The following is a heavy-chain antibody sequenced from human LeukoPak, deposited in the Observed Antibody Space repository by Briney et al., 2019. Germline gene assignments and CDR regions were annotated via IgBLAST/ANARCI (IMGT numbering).Heavy chain of an antibody. J-gene: IGHJ4*02. CDR2: ISSSGSTI. Sequence: GGSLRLSCAASGFTFSSYWMSWVRQAPGKGLEWVSYISSSGSTIYYADSVKGRFTISRDNAKNSLYLQMNSLRAEDTAVYYCARGYCSGGSCYSGVFDYWGQGTLVTVSS. V-gene: IGHV3-48*04. D-gene: IGHD2-15*01. CDR3: ARGYCSGGSCYSGVFDY. CDR1: GFTFSSYW.